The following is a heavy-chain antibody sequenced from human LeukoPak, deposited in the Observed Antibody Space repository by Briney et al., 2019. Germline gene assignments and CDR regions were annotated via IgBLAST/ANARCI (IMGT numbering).Heavy chain of an antibody. J-gene: IGHJ2*01. CDR3: AGGARGYNWYFDL. D-gene: IGHD3-16*01. Sequence: GGSLRLSCAASGFTFNSYSMNWFRQAPGKGLEWVSSISSSSRFIYYADSVKGRFTISRDNAKNSLYLQINSLRAGDTAVYYCAGGARGYNWYFDLWGRGTLVTVSS. CDR1: GFTFNSYS. V-gene: IGHV3-21*06. CDR2: ISSSSRFI.